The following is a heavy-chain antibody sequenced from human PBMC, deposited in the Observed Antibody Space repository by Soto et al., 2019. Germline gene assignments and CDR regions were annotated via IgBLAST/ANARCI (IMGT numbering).Heavy chain of an antibody. CDR1: GGTFSTYA. J-gene: IGHJ4*02. Sequence: ASVKVSCKASGGTFSTYAISWVRQAPGQGLEWMGGIIPIFGTANYAQKFQGRVTITADKSTSTAYMELSSLRSEDTAVYYCARDRSYGGNSVMGYWGQGTMVTVSS. CDR3: ARDRSYGGNSVMGY. CDR2: IIPIFGTA. D-gene: IGHD4-17*01. V-gene: IGHV1-69*06.